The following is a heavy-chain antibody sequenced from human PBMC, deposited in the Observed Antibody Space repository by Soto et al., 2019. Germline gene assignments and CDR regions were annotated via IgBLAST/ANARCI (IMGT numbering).Heavy chain of an antibody. V-gene: IGHV3-53*02. CDR1: GFSVSSSY. CDR2: IYSGGGT. D-gene: IGHD5-18*01. CDR3: ARGPGYSYGGFDFDY. Sequence: EVQLVETGGGLIQPGGSLRLSCAVSGFSVSSSYMSWVRQAPGKGLEWVSVIYSGGGTDYADSVKGRFTISRDNSKNTVYLQVNSVRAEDTALYYCARGPGYSYGGFDFDYWGQGTLVTVSS. J-gene: IGHJ4*02.